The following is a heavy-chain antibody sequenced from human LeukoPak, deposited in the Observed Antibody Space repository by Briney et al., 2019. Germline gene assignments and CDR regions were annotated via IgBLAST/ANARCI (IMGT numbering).Heavy chain of an antibody. Sequence: ASVKVSCKASGYTFTSYYMHWVRQAPGQGGEWMGIINPSGGSTSYAQKFQGRVTMTRDTSTSTVYMELSSLRSEDTAVYYCARGPSYYYDSSGYDSPFDYWGQGTLVTVSS. J-gene: IGHJ4*02. D-gene: IGHD3-22*01. CDR1: GYTFTSYY. CDR3: ARGPSYYYDSSGYDSPFDY. V-gene: IGHV1-46*01. CDR2: INPSGGST.